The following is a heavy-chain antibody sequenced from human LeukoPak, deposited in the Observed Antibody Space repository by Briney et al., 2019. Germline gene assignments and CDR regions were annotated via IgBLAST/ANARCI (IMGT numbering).Heavy chain of an antibody. CDR2: ISGSGGST. V-gene: IGHV3-23*01. CDR3: ARDIGDSGDY. CDR1: GFTFSSYA. J-gene: IGHJ4*02. D-gene: IGHD2-21*02. Sequence: PGGSLRLSCAASGFTFSSYAMSWVRQAPGEGLEWVSAISGSGGSTYYADSVKGRFTISRDNAKNSLYLQMNSLRAEDTAVYYCARDIGDSGDYWGQGTLVTVSS.